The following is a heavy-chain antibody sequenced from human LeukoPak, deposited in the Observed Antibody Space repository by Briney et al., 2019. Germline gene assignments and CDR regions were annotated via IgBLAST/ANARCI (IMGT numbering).Heavy chain of an antibody. V-gene: IGHV3-23*01. D-gene: IGHD3-10*01. CDR3: ARSMVRGVLPY. Sequence: PGGSLRLSCAASGFTFSSFPMSWVRQAPGKGLEWVSVISGGGVSTYYADSVKGRFTISRDNSKNTLYLQMDSLRAEDTAVYYCARSMVRGVLPYWGQGTLVTVSS. J-gene: IGHJ4*02. CDR1: GFTFSSFP. CDR2: ISGGGVST.